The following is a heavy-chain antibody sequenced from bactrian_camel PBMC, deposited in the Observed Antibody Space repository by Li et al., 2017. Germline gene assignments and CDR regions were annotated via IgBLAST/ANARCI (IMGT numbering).Heavy chain of an antibody. V-gene: IGHV3S31*01. CDR1: GFTFSSYA. D-gene: IGHD6*01. J-gene: IGHJ4*01. Sequence: VQLVESGGALVQPGGSLRLSCATSGFTFSSYAMSWVRQAPGKGREWVSAINSGGSTTNYADSVKGRFTVSRDNAKNTLYLQLNSLQPEDTAIYYCAAFVPRPGVVAGPSYNYWGRGTQVTVS. CDR3: AAFVPRPGVVAGPSYNY. CDR2: INSGGSTT.